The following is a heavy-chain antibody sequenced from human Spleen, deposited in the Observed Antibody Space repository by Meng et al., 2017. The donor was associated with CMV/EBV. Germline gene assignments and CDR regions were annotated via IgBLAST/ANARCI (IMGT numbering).Heavy chain of an antibody. CDR3: SREDPMLWGAFDI. D-gene: IGHD2-21*01. CDR2: IRYDGTNK. V-gene: IGHV3-30*02. Sequence: GVSLRLSCAASGFTFMSYGMHWVRQAPGKGLEWVAYIRYDGTNKFYADSVKGRFTISRDNSKNTLYLQMNGLTAEDAAVYYCSREDPMLWGAFDIWGQGTMVTVSS. CDR1: GFTFMSYG. J-gene: IGHJ3*02.